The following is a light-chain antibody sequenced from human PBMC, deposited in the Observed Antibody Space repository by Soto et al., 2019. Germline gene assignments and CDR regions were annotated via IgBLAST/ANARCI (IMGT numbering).Light chain of an antibody. V-gene: IGLV2-14*01. J-gene: IGLJ2*01. CDR1: SGDIGSYNR. Sequence: QSVLTQPASVSGSPGQSITISCTGTSGDIGSYNRVSWYQQHPGKAPKLIIFEVSNRPSGISSRFSGSKSGNTASLTISGLQAEDEADYYCASYTSSSTSVIFGRGTKLTVL. CDR2: EVS. CDR3: ASYTSSSTSVI.